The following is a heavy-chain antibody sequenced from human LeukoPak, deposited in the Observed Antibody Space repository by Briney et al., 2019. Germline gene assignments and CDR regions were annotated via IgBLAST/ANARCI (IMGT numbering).Heavy chain of an antibody. V-gene: IGHV3-23*01. J-gene: IGHJ4*02. CDR3: AKVRTLVVVTAVGY. D-gene: IGHD2-21*02. CDR1: GLTFSSYA. CDR2: ISGSGGST. Sequence: GGSQGLSCAASGLTFSSYAMSWVRQAPGKGLEWVSAISGSGGSTYYADSVKGRFTISRDNSRSTLYLQMNSLRDEDTAVYYCAKVRTLVVVTAVGYWGQGTLVTVSS.